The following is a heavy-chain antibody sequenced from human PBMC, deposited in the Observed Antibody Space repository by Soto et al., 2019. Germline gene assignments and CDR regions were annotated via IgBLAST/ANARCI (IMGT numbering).Heavy chain of an antibody. D-gene: IGHD3-9*01. CDR2: ISAGGSNT. J-gene: IGHJ4*02. CDR1: GFSFSNYA. V-gene: IGHV3-23*01. Sequence: PGGSLISCAASGFSFSNYAMNWVRQAPGKGLEWVSAISAGGSNTNYADSVKGRFTISSDNSKNTLYLQMNSLGVEDTALYYCSYDTFGDKDFWGQGTPVTSPQ. CDR3: SYDTFGDKDF.